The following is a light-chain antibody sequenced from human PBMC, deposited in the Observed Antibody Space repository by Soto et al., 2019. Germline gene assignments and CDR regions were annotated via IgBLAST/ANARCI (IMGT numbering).Light chain of an antibody. CDR2: DVS. CDR1: SSDVGGYNY. J-gene: IGLJ1*01. CDR3: CSYAGSPTYV. V-gene: IGLV2-11*01. Sequence: QSALTQPRSVSGSPGQSVTISCTGTSSDVGGYNYVSWYQQHPGKAPKVMIYDVSERPSGVPDRFSGSKSGNTAALTIFGRQAEDEADYYCCSYAGSPTYVFGTGTKVTVL.